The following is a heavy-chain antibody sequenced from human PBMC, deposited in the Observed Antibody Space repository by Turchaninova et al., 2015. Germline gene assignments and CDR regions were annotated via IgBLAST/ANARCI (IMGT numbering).Heavy chain of an antibody. CDR2: IYWDDDK. CDR1: GFSLSTSGVG. J-gene: IGHJ3*02. Sequence: QITLKESGPTLVKPTQTLTLTCTFSGFSLSTSGVGVGWIRQPPGKALEWLALIYWDDDKLYRQSLKSRLTITPEPPKNQVVLTMNNMDTVDTATYYCAHRQWTDAPYDAFDIWGQGTMVTVSS. V-gene: IGHV2-5*02. CDR3: AHRQWTDAPYDAFDI. D-gene: IGHD1-26*01.